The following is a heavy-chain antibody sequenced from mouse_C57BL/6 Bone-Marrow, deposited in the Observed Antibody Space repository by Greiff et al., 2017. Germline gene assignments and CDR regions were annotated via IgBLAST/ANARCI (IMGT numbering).Heavy chain of an antibody. CDR2: IDPETGGT. V-gene: IGHV1-15*01. D-gene: IGHD2-12*01. J-gene: IGHJ4*01. CDR3: TRGYRVDY. Sequence: QVQLKESGAELVRPGASVTLSCKASGYTFTDYEMHWVKQTPVHGLEWIGAIDPETGGTTYNQKFKGEAILTADKSSSTAYMELRSLTSEDSAVYYCTRGYRVDYWGQGTSVTVSS. CDR1: GYTFTDYE.